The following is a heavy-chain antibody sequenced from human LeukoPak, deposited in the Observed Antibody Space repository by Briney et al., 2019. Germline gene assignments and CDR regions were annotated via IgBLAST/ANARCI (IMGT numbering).Heavy chain of an antibody. J-gene: IGHJ4*02. CDR2: ISSSSTYT. Sequence: GGSLRLSCAASGFTFSDYYMSWLRQAPGKGLEWVSSISSSSTYTNYADSVKGRFTISRDNAKNSLYLQMNSLRAEDTALYYCARVSSGRYFDYWGQGTLVTVSS. V-gene: IGHV3-11*06. D-gene: IGHD6-19*01. CDR3: ARVSSGRYFDY. CDR1: GFTFSDYY.